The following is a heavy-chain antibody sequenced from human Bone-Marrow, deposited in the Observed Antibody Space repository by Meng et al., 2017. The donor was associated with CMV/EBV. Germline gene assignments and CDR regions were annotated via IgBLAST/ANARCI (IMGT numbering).Heavy chain of an antibody. CDR1: GYTFTSYA. D-gene: IGHD3-10*01. CDR2: INPSGGST. V-gene: IGHV1-46*01. Sequence: ASVKVSCKASGYTFTSYAMNWVRQAPGQGLEWMGIINPSGGSTSYAQKVQGRVTMTRDTPTSKVYMELSSLRSEDTAVYYCAILLGTPLESRYYYYGMDVWGQGTTVTVSS. J-gene: IGHJ6*02. CDR3: AILLGTPLESRYYYYGMDV.